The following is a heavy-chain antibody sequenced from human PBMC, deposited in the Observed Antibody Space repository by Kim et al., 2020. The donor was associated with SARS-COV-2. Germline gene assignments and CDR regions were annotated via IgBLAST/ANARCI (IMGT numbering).Heavy chain of an antibody. CDR1: GYNFIAYW. V-gene: IGHV1-46*01. CDR3: AIDIPHNAFDI. J-gene: IGHJ3*02. Sequence: ASVKVSCKASGYNFIAYWLHWVRQAPGQGLEWMGVMRPNEGTTSYAQRFHDRITMTRDTSTSTVYMALSGLRSEDTALNYCAIDIPHNAFDIWGQGTMVAVSS. CDR2: MRPNEGTT.